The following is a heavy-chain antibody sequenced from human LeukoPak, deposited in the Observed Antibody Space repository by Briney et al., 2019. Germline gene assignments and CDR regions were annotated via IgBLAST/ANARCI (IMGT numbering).Heavy chain of an antibody. V-gene: IGHV3-21*01. D-gene: IGHD5-12*01. J-gene: IGHJ4*02. Sequence: KPGGSLRLSCAASGFTFSSYSMNWVRQAPGKGLEWVSSISSSSDYIYYADSVEGRFTISRDNAKNSLYLQMNSLRAEDTAVYYCARAEGYGAIDYWGQGTLVTVSS. CDR3: ARAEGYGAIDY. CDR2: ISSSSDYI. CDR1: GFTFSSYS.